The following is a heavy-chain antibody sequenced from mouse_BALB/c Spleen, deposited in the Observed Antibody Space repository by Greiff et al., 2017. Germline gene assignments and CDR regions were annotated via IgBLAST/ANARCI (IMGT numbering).Heavy chain of an antibody. CDR1: GYTFTSYW. Sequence: VQLQQSGTVLARPGASVKMSCKASGYTFTSYWMHWVKQRPGQGLEWIGAIYPGNSDTSYNQKFKGKAKLTAVTSTSTAYMELSSLTNEDSAVYYCTRPYGNYLAWFAYWGQGTLVTVSA. CDR3: TRPYGNYLAWFAY. V-gene: IGHV1-5*01. D-gene: IGHD2-1*01. CDR2: IYPGNSDT. J-gene: IGHJ3*01.